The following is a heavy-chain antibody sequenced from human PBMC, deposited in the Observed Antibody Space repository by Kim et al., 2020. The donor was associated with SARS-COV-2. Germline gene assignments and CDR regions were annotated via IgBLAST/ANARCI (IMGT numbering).Heavy chain of an antibody. D-gene: IGHD3-3*02. CDR2: T. Sequence: TNDNPSLKSRVIISVDTSKNQFSRKLSSVTAADTAVYYCARGWISAFPNCWGQGTLVTVSS. CDR3: ARGWISAFPNC. V-gene: IGHV4-34*01. J-gene: IGHJ4*02.